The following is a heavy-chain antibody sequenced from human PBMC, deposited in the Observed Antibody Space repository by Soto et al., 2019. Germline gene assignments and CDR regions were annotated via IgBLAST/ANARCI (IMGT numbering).Heavy chain of an antibody. CDR1: GGTFSSYT. CDR3: ARARTNGVSYWYFDL. Sequence: GASVKVSCKASGGTFSSYTISWVRQAPGQGLEWMGWISAYNGNTNYAQKLQGRVTMTTDTSTSTAYMELRSLRSDDTAVYYCARARTNGVSYWYFDLWGRGTLVTVSS. V-gene: IGHV1-18*01. CDR2: ISAYNGNT. D-gene: IGHD2-8*01. J-gene: IGHJ2*01.